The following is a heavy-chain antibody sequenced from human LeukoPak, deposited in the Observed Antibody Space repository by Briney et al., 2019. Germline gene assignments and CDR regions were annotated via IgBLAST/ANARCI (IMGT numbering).Heavy chain of an antibody. V-gene: IGHV4-4*02. J-gene: IGHJ4*02. CDR2: MYLGGTT. CDR3: AGLEGRYSTDWFYFFDY. CDR1: GGSISSLNL. Sequence: PSETQSLTCIVSGGSISSLNLWSWLRQPPGKGLEWIGEMYLGGTTNFNPSLKSRVTILIDKSKNQLSLQLTSVTAADTAVYYCAGLEGRYSTDWFYFFDYWGQGALVTVSS. D-gene: IGHD6-19*01.